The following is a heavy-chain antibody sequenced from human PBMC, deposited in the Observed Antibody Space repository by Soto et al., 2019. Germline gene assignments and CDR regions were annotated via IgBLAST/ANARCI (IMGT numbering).Heavy chain of an antibody. J-gene: IGHJ3*01. CDR2: ISSSSSFI. CDR3: ARDQPHDYNYDSSGYWRGAFDV. CDR1: AFPFSTYT. V-gene: IGHV3-21*01. Sequence: VQLVESGGGLVKPGGSLRLSCAASAFPFSTYTMNWVRQAPGKGLEWVSSISSSSSFIYYADSLKGRFTISRDDAKKSLYLQMNSLRAEDMAVYYCARDQPHDYNYDSSGYWRGAFDVWGQGIMVTVAS. D-gene: IGHD3-22*01.